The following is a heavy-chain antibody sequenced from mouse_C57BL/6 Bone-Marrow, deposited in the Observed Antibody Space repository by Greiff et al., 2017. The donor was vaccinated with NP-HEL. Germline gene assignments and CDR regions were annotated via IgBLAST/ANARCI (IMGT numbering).Heavy chain of an antibody. Sequence: EVMLVESGGGLVKPGGSLKLSCAASGFTFSSYAMSWVRQTPEKRLEWVATISDGGSYTYYPDNVKGRFTISRDNAKNNLYLQMSHLKSEDTAMYYCAREDYYGYYYAMDYWGQGTSVTVSS. D-gene: IGHD1-1*01. V-gene: IGHV5-4*01. J-gene: IGHJ4*01. CDR2: ISDGGSYT. CDR1: GFTFSSYA. CDR3: AREDYYGYYYAMDY.